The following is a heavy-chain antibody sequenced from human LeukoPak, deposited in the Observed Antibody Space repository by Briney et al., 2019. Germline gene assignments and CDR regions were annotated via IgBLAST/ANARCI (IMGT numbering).Heavy chain of an antibody. Sequence: SSETLSLTCAVYGGSFSGYYWSWIRQPPGKGLEWIGEINHSGSTNYNPSLKSRVTISVDTSKNQFSLKLSSVTAADTAVYYCARVERVRTNWFDPWGQGTLVTVSS. V-gene: IGHV4-34*01. CDR2: INHSGST. CDR3: ARVERVRTNWFDP. CDR1: GGSFSGYY. D-gene: IGHD3-10*01. J-gene: IGHJ5*02.